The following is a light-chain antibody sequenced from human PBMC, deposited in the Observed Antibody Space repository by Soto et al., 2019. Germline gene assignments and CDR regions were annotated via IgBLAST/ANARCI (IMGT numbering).Light chain of an antibody. V-gene: IGLV2-8*01. Sequence: HSVLTQRPSASGSPGKSVTIPCTGTYSDIGAYKYVSWYQHLPGEAPKLIIYEVSKRPSGVPDRIFASKSGHTASLTVSGLQADDEANYYCSSFKGTNSFVFGTGTKVTVL. CDR1: YSDIGAYKY. J-gene: IGLJ1*01. CDR2: EVS. CDR3: SSFKGTNSFV.